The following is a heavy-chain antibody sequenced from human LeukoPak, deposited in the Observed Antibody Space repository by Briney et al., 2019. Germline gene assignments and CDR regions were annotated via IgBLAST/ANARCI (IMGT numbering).Heavy chain of an antibody. CDR2: INHSGST. Sequence: PSETLSLTCAVYGGSFSGYYWSWIRQPPRKGLEWIGEINHSGSTNYNPSLKSRVTISVDTSKNQFSLKLSSVTAADTAVYYCARHERYFDWNDYWGQGTLVTVSS. CDR3: ARHERYFDWNDY. J-gene: IGHJ4*02. V-gene: IGHV4-34*01. D-gene: IGHD3-9*01. CDR1: GGSFSGYY.